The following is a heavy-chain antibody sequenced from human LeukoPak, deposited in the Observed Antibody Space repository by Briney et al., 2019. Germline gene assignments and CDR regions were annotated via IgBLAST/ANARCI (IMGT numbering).Heavy chain of an antibody. J-gene: IGHJ5*02. Sequence: SETLSLTCGVYGGSFSGYYWSWIRQPPGKDLEWIGEINHSGSTNYNPSLKSRVTISVDTSKNQFSLKLSSVTAADTAMYYCARNRYYYGSGNYGVPNWFGPWGQGTLVTVSS. CDR3: ARNRYYYGSGNYGVPNWFGP. CDR2: INHSGST. V-gene: IGHV4-34*01. CDR1: GGSFSGYY. D-gene: IGHD3-10*01.